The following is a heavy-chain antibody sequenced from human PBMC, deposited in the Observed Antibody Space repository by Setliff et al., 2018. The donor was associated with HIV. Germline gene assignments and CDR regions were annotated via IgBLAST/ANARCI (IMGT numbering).Heavy chain of an antibody. CDR1: GGSFSGYY. Sequence: SETLSLTCAVYGGSFSGYYWTWIRQPPGKGLEWIGEINHSGSTNDNPSLKSRLTISVDTSKNQFSLRLRSVTAADSAVYYCARGTLVVPDARDYYYYLDIRGQGNTVTVSS. V-gene: IGHV4-34*01. CDR2: INHSGST. CDR3: ARGTLVVPDARDYYYYLDI. J-gene: IGHJ6*03. D-gene: IGHD2-2*01.